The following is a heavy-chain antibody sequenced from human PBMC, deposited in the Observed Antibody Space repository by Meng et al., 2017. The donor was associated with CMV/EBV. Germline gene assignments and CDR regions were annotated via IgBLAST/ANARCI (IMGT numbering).Heavy chain of an antibody. D-gene: IGHD2/OR15-2a*01. CDR2: ISFDGSTR. CDR3: ANPFTLNS. V-gene: IGHV3-30-3*01. J-gene: IGHJ4*02. CDR1: GFTFSNYP. Sequence: GESLKISCAASGFTFSNYPFHWVRQAPGKGLEWVAVISFDGSTRHYTDSVRGRFTVSRDNSKSLLYLQMNGPTPDDAGVYFCANPFTLNSWGQGTLVTVSS.